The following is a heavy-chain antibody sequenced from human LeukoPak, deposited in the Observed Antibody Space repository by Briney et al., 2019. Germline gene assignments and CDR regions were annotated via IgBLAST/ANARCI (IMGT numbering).Heavy chain of an antibody. CDR2: ISYDGENK. CDR3: AAMDISQMTKFHGIDY. CDR1: GFDISGQA. D-gene: IGHD5-12*01. Sequence: GVSLRLSCAASGFDISGQAMLWVRQAPGRALEGVAHISYDGENKHYSDSVKGRFTVSRDNPSDTLFLQMQSLRPADTAVYYCAAMDISQMTKFHGIDYWGQGTLVTVSS. V-gene: IGHV3-30*04. J-gene: IGHJ4*02.